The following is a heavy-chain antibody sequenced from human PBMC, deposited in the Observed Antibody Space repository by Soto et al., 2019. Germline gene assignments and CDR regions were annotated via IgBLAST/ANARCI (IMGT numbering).Heavy chain of an antibody. D-gene: IGHD1-26*01. CDR2: ISTGSSTI. CDR1: GFTLSDYE. J-gene: IGHJ6*02. Sequence: GGSLRLSCRASGFTLSDYEMHWVRQAPGKGLEWVSYISTGSSTIYYADSVKGRFTISRDNAKNSLFLEMNSLRPEDTAVYYCARVRAGAANGYYGMDVWRQRTTVTVTS. CDR3: ARVRAGAANGYYGMDV. V-gene: IGHV3-48*03.